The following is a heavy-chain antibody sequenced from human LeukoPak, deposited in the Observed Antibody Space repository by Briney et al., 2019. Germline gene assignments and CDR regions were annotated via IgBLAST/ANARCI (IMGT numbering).Heavy chain of an antibody. V-gene: IGHV1-18*01. CDR1: GYTFTSYG. D-gene: IGHD6-13*01. Sequence: GASVKVSFKASGYTFTSYGISWVRQAPGQGLEWMGWISAYNGNTNYAQKLQGRVTMTTDTSTSTAYMELRSLRSDDTAVYYCARDHSSSWYPAGFDYWGQGTLVTVSS. CDR2: ISAYNGNT. CDR3: ARDHSSSWYPAGFDY. J-gene: IGHJ4*02.